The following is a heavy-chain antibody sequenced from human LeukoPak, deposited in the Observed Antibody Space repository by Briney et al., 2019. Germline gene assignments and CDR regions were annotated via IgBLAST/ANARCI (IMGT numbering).Heavy chain of an antibody. CDR3: AKDLSSGSMDV. CDR1: GFTFSSYG. V-gene: IGHV3-30*18. J-gene: IGHJ6*04. D-gene: IGHD2-15*01. Sequence: GRSLRLSCAASGFTFSSYGMHWVRQAPGKGLEWVAVISYDGSNKYYADSVKGRFTISRDNSKNTLYLQMNSLRAEDTAVYYRAKDLSSGSMDVWGKGTTVTVSS. CDR2: ISYDGSNK.